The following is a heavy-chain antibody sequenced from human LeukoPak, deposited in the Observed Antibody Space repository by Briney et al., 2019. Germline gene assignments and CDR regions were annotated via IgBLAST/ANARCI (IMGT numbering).Heavy chain of an antibody. Sequence: PGGSLRLACAASGFTFNNYWMSWVRQAPGKGLQWVANIKQDGGAEFYVDSVKGRFTISRDNSKNTLYLQMNSLRAEDTAVYYCAKDEGEMATIPLDYWGQGTLVTVSS. D-gene: IGHD5-24*01. CDR1: GFTFNNYW. CDR2: IKQDGGAE. CDR3: AKDEGEMATIPLDY. J-gene: IGHJ4*02. V-gene: IGHV3-7*03.